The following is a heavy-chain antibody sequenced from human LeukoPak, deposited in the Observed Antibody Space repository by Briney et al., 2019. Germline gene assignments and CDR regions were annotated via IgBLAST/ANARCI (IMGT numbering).Heavy chain of an antibody. CDR3: ARGVGYDSGIFDY. D-gene: IGHD5-12*01. J-gene: IGHJ4*02. V-gene: IGHV1-46*01. Sequence: GASVKVSCKASGYILSSYYMHWVRQAPGQGLEWLGIINPSGGDTKYAQKFQGRVTMTRDKSTSTVYMELSSLRSEDTAVYYCARGVGYDSGIFDYWGQGTLVTVSS. CDR2: INPSGGDT. CDR1: GYILSSYY.